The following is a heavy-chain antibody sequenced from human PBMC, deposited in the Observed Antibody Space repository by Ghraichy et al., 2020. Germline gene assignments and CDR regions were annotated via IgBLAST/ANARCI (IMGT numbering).Heavy chain of an antibody. V-gene: IGHV4-31*02. J-gene: IGHJ4*02. CDR3: ARGKAAAIDIDY. Sequence: TLSLTCTVSGGSISSGGYYWSWIRQHPGKGLEWIGYIYYSGSTYYNPSLKSRVTISVDTSKNQFSLKLSSVTAADTAVYYCARGKAAAIDIDYWGQGTLVTVSS. D-gene: IGHD6-13*01. CDR2: IYYSGST. CDR1: GGSISSGGYY.